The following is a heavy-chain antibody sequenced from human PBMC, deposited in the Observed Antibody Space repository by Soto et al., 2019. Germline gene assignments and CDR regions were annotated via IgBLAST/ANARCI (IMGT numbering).Heavy chain of an antibody. J-gene: IGHJ4*02. V-gene: IGHV1-18*01. CDR3: ARDGLRMGTRGNF. Sequence: GASVKVSCNASGCTFTSYGMSWVRQAPGQGLEWMGWISAYNGNTNYAQKLQGRVTMTTDTSTSTAYMELRSLRSDDTAVYYCARDGLRMGTRGNFWGQGTLVTVSS. CDR1: GCTFTSYG. D-gene: IGHD3-16*01. CDR2: ISAYNGNT.